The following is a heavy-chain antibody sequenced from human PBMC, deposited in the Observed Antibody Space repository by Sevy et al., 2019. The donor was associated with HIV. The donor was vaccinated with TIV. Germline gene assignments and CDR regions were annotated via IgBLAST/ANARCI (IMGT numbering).Heavy chain of an antibody. Sequence: GVSLRLSCAASGFTFSNYGMHWVRQAPGKGLEWVALIRFDASTKYYKDSVKGRFTVSRDNAKNILYLQMNSLRPEDTAVYYCAKDLTGRYTSSSGDFDYWGQGTLVTVSS. V-gene: IGHV3-30*02. J-gene: IGHJ4*02. CDR1: GFTFSNYG. CDR2: IRFDASTK. CDR3: AKDLTGRYTSSSGDFDY. D-gene: IGHD6-6*01.